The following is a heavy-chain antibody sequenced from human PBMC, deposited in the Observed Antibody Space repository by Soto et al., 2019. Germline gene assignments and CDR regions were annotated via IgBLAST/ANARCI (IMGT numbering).Heavy chain of an antibody. J-gene: IGHJ3*02. CDR2: IYPGDSDT. V-gene: IGHV5-51*03. Sequence: EVYLAQSGAEVKKPGESLKISCKGSGYNFNRYWIGWVRQMPGKGLECMGVIYPGDSDTRYSPSLQGQVTISADKSSSAAYLQWSSLQASDTATYYCARSLVNGTYEAFDIWGQGTMVTVSS. CDR3: ARSLVNGTYEAFDI. CDR1: GYNFNRYW. D-gene: IGHD6-13*01.